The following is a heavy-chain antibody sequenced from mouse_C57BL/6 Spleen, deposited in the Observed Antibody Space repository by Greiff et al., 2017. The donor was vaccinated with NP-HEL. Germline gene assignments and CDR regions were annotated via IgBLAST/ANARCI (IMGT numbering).Heavy chain of an antibody. Sequence: QVQLQQPGAELVMPGASVKLSCKASGYTFTSYWMHWVKQRPGQGLEWIGEIDPSDSYTNYNQKFKGKSTLTVDKSSSTAYMQLSSLTSEDSAVYYFARSGQLRLRGYYYAMDYWGQGTSVTVSS. CDR3: ARSGQLRLRGYYYAMDY. D-gene: IGHD3-2*02. CDR1: GYTFTSYW. CDR2: IDPSDSYT. J-gene: IGHJ4*01. V-gene: IGHV1-69*01.